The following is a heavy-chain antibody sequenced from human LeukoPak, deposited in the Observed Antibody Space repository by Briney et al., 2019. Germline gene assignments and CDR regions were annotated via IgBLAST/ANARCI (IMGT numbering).Heavy chain of an antibody. CDR2: IYYSGST. D-gene: IGHD5-24*01. CDR3: AIRVEGARFDY. J-gene: IGHJ4*02. CDR1: GASINSGGYF. Sequence: SETLSLTCTVSGASINSGGYFWTWIRQPPGKGLEWIGYIYYSGSTYYNPSLKSRVTISIDTSQNQFSLKLTSGTAADTAVYYCAIRVEGARFDYWGQGSLVTVSS. V-gene: IGHV4-31*03.